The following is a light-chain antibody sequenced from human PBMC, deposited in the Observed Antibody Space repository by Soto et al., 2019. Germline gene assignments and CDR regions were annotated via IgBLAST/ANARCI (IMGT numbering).Light chain of an antibody. V-gene: IGKV1-39*01. CDR3: QHSYSTPET. J-gene: IGKJ1*01. CDR2: AAT. CDR1: QSISSY. Sequence: DIQLPQSPSSLSASVGDRVTITCRVRQSISSYLNWYQQKPGKAPKLLIYAATSLQSGVPSRFSGSGSGTDFTLTISSLQPEDFANYYCQHSYSTPETFGQGTKVESK.